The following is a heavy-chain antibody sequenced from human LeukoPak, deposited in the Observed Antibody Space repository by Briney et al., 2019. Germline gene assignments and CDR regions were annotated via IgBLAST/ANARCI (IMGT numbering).Heavy chain of an antibody. J-gene: IGHJ4*02. CDR3: AKDLGTTNLWRAFDY. D-gene: IGHD3-3*01. Sequence: PGRSLRLSCAASGFTFSSYGMHWVRQAPGKGLEWVAIISYDGSNKYFADSVKGRFTISRDNSKNTLYLQMNSLRAEDTAVYYCAKDLGTTNLWRAFDYWGQGTLVTVSS. CDR1: GFTFSSYG. CDR2: ISYDGSNK. V-gene: IGHV3-30*18.